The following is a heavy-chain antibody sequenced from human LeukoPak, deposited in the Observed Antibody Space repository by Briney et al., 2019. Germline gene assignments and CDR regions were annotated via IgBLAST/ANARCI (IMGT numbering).Heavy chain of an antibody. D-gene: IGHD5-18*01. CDR2: INGDGSTT. Sequence: GGSLRLSCAASGFTFSSDWMHWVRQVPGEGLVWVSRINGDGSTTNYADSVKGRFTISRDNAKNTLYLQMNSLRAEDTAVYYCVRSRGLSYGYWDYWGQGTLVTVSS. CDR1: GFTFSSDW. CDR3: VRSRGLSYGYWDY. V-gene: IGHV3-74*01. J-gene: IGHJ4*02.